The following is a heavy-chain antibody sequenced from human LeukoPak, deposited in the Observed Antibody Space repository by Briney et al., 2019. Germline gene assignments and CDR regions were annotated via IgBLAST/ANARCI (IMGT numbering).Heavy chain of an antibody. CDR3: ARASSNERWLQFGAFDI. CDR1: GFTFSSYW. CDR2: IKQDGSEK. D-gene: IGHD5-24*01. V-gene: IGHV3-7*01. J-gene: IGHJ3*02. Sequence: GGSLRLSCAASGFTFSSYWMSWVRQAPGKGLEWVANIKQDGSEKYYVDSVKGRFTISRDNAKNSLYLQMNSLRAEDTAVYYCARASSNERWLQFGAFDIWGQGTMVTVSS.